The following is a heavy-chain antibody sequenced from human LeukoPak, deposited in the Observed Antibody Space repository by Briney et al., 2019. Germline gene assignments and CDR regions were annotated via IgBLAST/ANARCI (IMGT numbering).Heavy chain of an antibody. CDR3: ARASGGDRGYDLYYLDY. CDR1: GFTFSSYS. V-gene: IGHV3-48*01. CDR2: ISSSSSTI. Sequence: GGSLRLSCAASGFTFSSYSMNWVRQAPGKGLEWVSYISSSSSTIYYADSVKGRFTISRDNAKNSLYLQMNSLRAEDTAVYYCARASGGDRGYDLYYLDYWGQGSLVTVSS. D-gene: IGHD5-12*01. J-gene: IGHJ4*02.